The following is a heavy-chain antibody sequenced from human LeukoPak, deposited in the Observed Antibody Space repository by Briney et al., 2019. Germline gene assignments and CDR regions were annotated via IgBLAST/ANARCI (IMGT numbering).Heavy chain of an antibody. J-gene: IGHJ4*02. D-gene: IGHD6-19*01. CDR3: ARDPSAVAGYFDY. V-gene: IGHV3-74*01. CDR1: GFTFSTYW. Sequence: GGSLRLSCAASGFTFSTYWMHWVRQVPGKGLVWVSHIEGDGSTTTYADSVKGRLTISRDNAKNTLYLQMNSLAVEDAAVYYCARDPSAVAGYFDYWGQGTLVTVSS. CDR2: IEGDGSTT.